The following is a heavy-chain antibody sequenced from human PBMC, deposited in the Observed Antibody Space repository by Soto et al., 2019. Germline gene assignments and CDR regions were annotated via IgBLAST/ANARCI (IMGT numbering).Heavy chain of an antibody. CDR2: ISPSTSHI. CDR1: GFTFSSCT. D-gene: IGHD2-15*01. Sequence: EVHLVESGGGLVKPGGSLRLSCAVSGFTFSSCTMSWVRQAPGKGLEWVSSISPSTSHIYYTDSVKGRFTISRDNAKNSLFLQMNSPRAEDTAVYYCSGCSGGACHRNYGMEVWGQGTTVTVSS. J-gene: IGHJ6*02. CDR3: SGCSGGACHRNYGMEV. V-gene: IGHV3-21*01.